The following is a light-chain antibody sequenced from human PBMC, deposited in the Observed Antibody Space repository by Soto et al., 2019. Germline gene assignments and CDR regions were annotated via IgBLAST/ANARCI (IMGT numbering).Light chain of an antibody. Sequence: EIVLTQSPCTLSLSPGDIVTLSCSASQSVSSYVAWYQQKPGQAPRLLIYGTSTRATGIPARFSGSGSGTDFTLTVSSLEPEDFAVYYCQQRRAFGGGTKVDIK. CDR1: QSVSSY. V-gene: IGKV3-11*01. CDR2: GTS. J-gene: IGKJ4*01. CDR3: QQRRA.